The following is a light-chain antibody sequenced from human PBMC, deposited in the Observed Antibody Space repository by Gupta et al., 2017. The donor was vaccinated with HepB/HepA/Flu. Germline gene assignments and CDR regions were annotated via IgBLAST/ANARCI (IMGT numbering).Light chain of an antibody. V-gene: IGLV1-47*01. CDR1: SSNIGTNF. J-gene: IGLJ2*01. Sequence: QSVLTQPPSVSGTPGPRVIISCSGRSSNIGTNFVYWYQQLPGSAPRPLIYRSNQRPSGVPERFSGSKSGTSASLAIGGLRSEDEADYYCVAWDDSLPGWSLGGGTKLTVL. CDR2: RSN. CDR3: VAWDDSLPGWS.